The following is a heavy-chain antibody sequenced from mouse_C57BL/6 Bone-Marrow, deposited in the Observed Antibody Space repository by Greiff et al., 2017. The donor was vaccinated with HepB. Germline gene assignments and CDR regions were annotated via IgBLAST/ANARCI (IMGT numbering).Heavy chain of an antibody. Sequence: EVKLQESGGGLVKPGGSLKLSCAASGFTFSSYAMSWVRQTPEKRLEWVATISDGGSYTYYPDNVKGRFTISRDNAKNNLYLQMSHLKSEDTAMYYCAREDYDGSSRFAYWGQGTLVTVSA. D-gene: IGHD1-1*01. CDR3: AREDYDGSSRFAY. J-gene: IGHJ3*01. V-gene: IGHV5-4*01. CDR1: GFTFSSYA. CDR2: ISDGGSYT.